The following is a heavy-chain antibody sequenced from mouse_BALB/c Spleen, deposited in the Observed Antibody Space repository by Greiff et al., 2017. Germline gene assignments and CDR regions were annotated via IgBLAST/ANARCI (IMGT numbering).Heavy chain of an antibody. D-gene: IGHD1-1*01. J-gene: IGHJ2*01. CDR2: IDPENGDT. Sequence: EVQLQQSGAELVRSGASVKLSCTASGFNIKDYYMHWVKQRPEQGLEWIGWIDPENGDTEYAPKFQGKATMTADTSSNTAYLQLSSLTSEDTAVYYCNARTTVVAGDYWGQGTTLTVSS. CDR1: GFNIKDYY. V-gene: IGHV14-4*02. CDR3: NARTTVVAGDY.